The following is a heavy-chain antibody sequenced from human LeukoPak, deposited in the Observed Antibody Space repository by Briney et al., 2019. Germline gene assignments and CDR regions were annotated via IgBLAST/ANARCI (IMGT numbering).Heavy chain of an antibody. CDR1: GGSFSGYY. CDR2: IYYSGST. Sequence: KPSETLSLTCAVYGGSFSGYYWSWIRQPPGKGLEWIGYIYYSGSTNYNPSLKSRVTISVDTSKNQFPLKLSSVTAADTAVYYCASARLGSGLEGAFDIWGQGTMVTVSS. CDR3: ASARLGSGLEGAFDI. D-gene: IGHD6-25*01. V-gene: IGHV4-59*01. J-gene: IGHJ3*02.